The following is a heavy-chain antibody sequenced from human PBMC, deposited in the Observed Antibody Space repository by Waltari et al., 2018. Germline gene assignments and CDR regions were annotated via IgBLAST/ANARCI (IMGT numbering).Heavy chain of an antibody. CDR2: INHGGGT. Sequence: QVQLQQWGAGLLKPSETLSLTCAGYGGSFSDYYWNWIRKPPGKGRGWVGAINHGGGTNHNPSPQRRVTLLVDTSKNQFSLKLGSLTAADTAMYYCAREKTDYDFWSGHHRVRYHNYAMDVWGQGTTVIVSS. CDR3: AREKTDYDFWSGHHRVRYHNYAMDV. D-gene: IGHD3-3*01. CDR1: GGSFSDYY. J-gene: IGHJ6*02. V-gene: IGHV4-34*01.